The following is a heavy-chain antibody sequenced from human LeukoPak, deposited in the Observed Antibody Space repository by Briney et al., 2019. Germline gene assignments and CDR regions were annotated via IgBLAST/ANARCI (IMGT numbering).Heavy chain of an antibody. Sequence: XGSLRLSCAVSGFTFSSYWMHWVRQAPGKGLVWVSRIGRDGSRINYADSVKGRFTISRDNGKNTLFLQMNSLRAEDAAVYYCVRGNDYGGPHYWGQGTLVTVSS. J-gene: IGHJ4*02. D-gene: IGHD4-23*01. CDR3: VRGNDYGGPHY. V-gene: IGHV3-74*01. CDR1: GFTFSSYW. CDR2: IGRDGSRI.